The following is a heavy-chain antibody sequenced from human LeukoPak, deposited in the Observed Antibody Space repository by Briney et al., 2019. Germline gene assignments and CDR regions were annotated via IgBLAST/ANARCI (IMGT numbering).Heavy chain of an antibody. Sequence: GGSLRLSCAASGFTFSSYAMHWARQAPGKGLEWVAVISYDGSNKYYADSVKGRFTISRDNSKNTLYLQMNSLRAEDTDVYYCARVGKGRGFFDYWGQGTLVTVSS. CDR1: GFTFSSYA. J-gene: IGHJ4*02. V-gene: IGHV3-30*01. CDR3: ARVGKGRGFFDY. CDR2: ISYDGSNK. D-gene: IGHD7-27*01.